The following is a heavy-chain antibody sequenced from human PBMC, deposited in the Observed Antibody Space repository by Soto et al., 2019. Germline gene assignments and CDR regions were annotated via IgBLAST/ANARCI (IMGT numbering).Heavy chain of an antibody. J-gene: IGHJ4*02. CDR1: GYTLTELS. D-gene: IGHD3-16*01. V-gene: IGHV1-24*01. Sequence: RASVKVSCKVSGYTLTELSMHWVRQAPGKGLEWMGGFDPEDGETIYAQKFQGRVTMTEDTSTDTAYMELSSLRSEDTAVYYCATYRSFGYYFDYWGQGTLVTVSS. CDR2: FDPEDGET. CDR3: ATYRSFGYYFDY.